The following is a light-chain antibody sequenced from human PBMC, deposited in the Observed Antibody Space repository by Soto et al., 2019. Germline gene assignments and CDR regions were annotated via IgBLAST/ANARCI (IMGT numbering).Light chain of an antibody. Sequence: DIQLSQSPPSLSASVGDRVTITCRASESISNFLNWYQQKPGQAPKLLIYAASSLQGGVPSRFSGSGSGTEFTLTINGLQPEDIATYSCHQSFSVPLTFGGGPKVQIK. CDR3: HQSFSVPLT. J-gene: IGKJ4*01. V-gene: IGKV1-39*01. CDR1: ESISNF. CDR2: AAS.